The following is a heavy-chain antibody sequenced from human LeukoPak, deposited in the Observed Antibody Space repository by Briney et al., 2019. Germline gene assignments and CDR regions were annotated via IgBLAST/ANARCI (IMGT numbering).Heavy chain of an antibody. D-gene: IGHD2-2*01. Sequence: GGSLRLSCAASGFTFSSYGMHWVRQAPGKGLEWVAFIRYDGSNKYYADSVKGRFTISRDNSKNTLYLQMNNLRAEDTAVYYCAKEGSEDIVVVPAASPFDYWGQGTLVTVSS. CDR3: AKEGSEDIVVVPAASPFDY. CDR2: IRYDGSNK. V-gene: IGHV3-30*02. CDR1: GFTFSSYG. J-gene: IGHJ4*02.